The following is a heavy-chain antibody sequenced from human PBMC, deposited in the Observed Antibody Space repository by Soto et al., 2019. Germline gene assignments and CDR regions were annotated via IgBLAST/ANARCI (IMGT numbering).Heavy chain of an antibody. D-gene: IGHD5-12*01. J-gene: IGHJ5*01. CDR3: ARGPQLAKNWFDS. CDR2: VCDTATT. V-gene: IGHV4-4*07. Sequence: QVQLQESGPRLVKPSETLSLTCTVSGGSMRGYCWSWVRQPAGKGLDWIGRVCDTATTNYNPSLNRRVTMSIDTSKNQFCLTVTSVTAADTAVYYCARGPQLAKNWFDSWGQGTLVTVSS. CDR1: GGSMRGYC.